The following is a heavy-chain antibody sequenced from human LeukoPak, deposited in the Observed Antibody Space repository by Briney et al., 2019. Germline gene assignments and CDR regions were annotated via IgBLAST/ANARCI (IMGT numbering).Heavy chain of an antibody. J-gene: IGHJ4*02. CDR3: ARSDYSGSYFFDY. CDR2: IYYSGST. CDR1: GGSISSYY. V-gene: IGHV4-59*08. D-gene: IGHD1-26*01. Sequence: SETLSLTCTVSGGSISSYYWSWIRQPPGKGLEWIGYIYYSGSTNYSPSLKSRVTISVDTSKNQFSLELSSVTAADTAVYYCARSDYSGSYFFDYWGQGTLVTVSS.